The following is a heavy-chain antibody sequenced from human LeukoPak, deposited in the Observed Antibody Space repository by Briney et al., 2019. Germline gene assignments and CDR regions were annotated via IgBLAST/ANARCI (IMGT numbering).Heavy chain of an antibody. V-gene: IGHV1-69*06. D-gene: IGHD6-13*01. CDR3: ATGQKAAGTPLRDWGFYYYYYMDV. CDR2: IIPIFGTA. Sequence: SVKVSCKASGGTFSSYAISWVRQAPGQGLEWMGGIIPIFGTANYAQKFQGRVTITADKSTSTAYMELSSLRSEDTAVYYCATGQKAAGTPLRDWGFYYYYYMDVWGKGTTVTVSS. CDR1: GGTFSSYA. J-gene: IGHJ6*03.